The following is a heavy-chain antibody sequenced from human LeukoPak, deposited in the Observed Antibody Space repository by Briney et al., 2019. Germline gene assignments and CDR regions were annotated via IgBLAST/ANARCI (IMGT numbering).Heavy chain of an antibody. CDR3: ARARTTVVTLDY. V-gene: IGHV4-31*03. Sequence: SQTLSLTCTVSGGSISSGGYYWSWIRQHPGTGLEWIGYIYYSGSTYYNPSLKSRVTISVDTSKNQFSLKLSSVTAADTAVYYCARARTTVVTLDYWGQGTLVTVSS. D-gene: IGHD4-23*01. J-gene: IGHJ4*02. CDR1: GGSISSGGYY. CDR2: IYYSGST.